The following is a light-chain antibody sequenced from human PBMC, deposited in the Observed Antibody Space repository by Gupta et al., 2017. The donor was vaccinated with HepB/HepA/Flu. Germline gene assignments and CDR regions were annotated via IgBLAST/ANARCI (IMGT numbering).Light chain of an antibody. Sequence: QSALTQPASVSGSPGQSITISCTGTSSDVGSYNLVSWYQQHPGKAPKLMIYEVSKRPSGVSNRFSGSKSGNTASLTISGLQDEDEADYYCCSDAGSSTWVFGGGTKLTVL. CDR3: CSDAGSSTWV. CDR2: EVS. CDR1: SSDVGSYNL. J-gene: IGLJ3*02. V-gene: IGLV2-23*02.